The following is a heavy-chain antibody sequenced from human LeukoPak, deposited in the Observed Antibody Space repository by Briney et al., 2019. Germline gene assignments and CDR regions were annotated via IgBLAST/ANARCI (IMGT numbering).Heavy chain of an antibody. CDR3: AKMEGQRLYDYCMDV. CDR2: MSGSSYYT. CDR1: GFAFSNFA. D-gene: IGHD3-3*01. Sequence: PGGSLRLSRAASGFAFSNFAMSWVRQAPGKGLEWVSAMSGSSYYTSYVESVKGRFTISRDNSKNTLYLHMNSLRADDTAVYYCAKMEGQRLYDYCMDVWGRGTTVTVSS. J-gene: IGHJ6*03. V-gene: IGHV3-23*01.